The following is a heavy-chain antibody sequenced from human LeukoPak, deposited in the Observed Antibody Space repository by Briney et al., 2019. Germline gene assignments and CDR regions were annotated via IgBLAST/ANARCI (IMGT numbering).Heavy chain of an antibody. D-gene: IGHD6-6*01. CDR1: GFSFSYYA. Sequence: PGGSLRLSCAASGFSFSYYAMSWVRQAPGKGLEWVSAITHSSSDTFHADSVQGRFTISRDNSKTTLYLQMDSLRAEDTATYYCAKGSSSSRPYYFDYWGQGTLVTVSS. CDR2: ITHSSSDT. CDR3: AKGSSSSRPYYFDY. V-gene: IGHV3-23*01. J-gene: IGHJ4*02.